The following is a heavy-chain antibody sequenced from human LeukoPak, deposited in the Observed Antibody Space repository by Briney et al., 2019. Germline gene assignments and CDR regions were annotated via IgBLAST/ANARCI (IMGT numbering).Heavy chain of an antibody. V-gene: IGHV4-61*01. CDR1: GGSDSSGRDY. D-gene: IGHD6-19*01. CDR2: IYYSGST. J-gene: IGHJ4*02. Sequence: SDTLSLPCTVSGGSDSSGRDYGRWSRQPPGKGVDRIGYIYYSGSTNYTLYLKSRVSISVDTSKNQFSLKLSSVAAADTAVYYCAGGREGGSGWYGTFDYWGQGTLVTVSS. CDR3: AGGREGGSGWYGTFDY.